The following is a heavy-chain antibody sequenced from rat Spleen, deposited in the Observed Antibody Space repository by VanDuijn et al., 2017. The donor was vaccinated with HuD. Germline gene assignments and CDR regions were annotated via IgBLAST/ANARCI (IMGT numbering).Heavy chain of an antibody. Sequence: EVQLQESGPGLVKPSQSLSLTCSVTVYSITSSYRWSWIRKFPGNKLEWMGYINSEGSTNYNPSLKSRISITRDTAKNQFFLQVNSVTTEDTATYYCVRSGTGWELRYFDHWGQGTLVTVSS. D-gene: IGHD5-1*01. CDR3: VRSGTGWELRYFDH. V-gene: IGHV3-3*01. J-gene: IGHJ3*01. CDR1: VYSITSSYR. CDR2: INSEGST.